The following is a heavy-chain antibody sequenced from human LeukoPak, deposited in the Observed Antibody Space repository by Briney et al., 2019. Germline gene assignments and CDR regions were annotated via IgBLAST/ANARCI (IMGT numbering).Heavy chain of an antibody. V-gene: IGHV3-23*01. CDR2: IGDSGETT. Sequence: GGSLRLSCAASGFSFSSYGMSWVRQAPGEGVERGAVIGDSGETTIYRDSVRGRLTISRDNSKNTLFLQMSGLRVEDTAVYYCAKGAPVGGTRHFDHWGQGTLVTVSS. CDR3: AKGAPVGGTRHFDH. CDR1: GFSFSSYG. D-gene: IGHD1-26*01. J-gene: IGHJ5*02.